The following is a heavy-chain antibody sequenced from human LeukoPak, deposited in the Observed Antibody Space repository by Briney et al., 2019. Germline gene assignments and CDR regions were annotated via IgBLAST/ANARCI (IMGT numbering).Heavy chain of an antibody. V-gene: IGHV4-34*12. J-gene: IGHJ4*02. CDR1: GGPFSGYY. CDR3: ARRPGPNILEPAATAGFDY. CDR2: VIHSGST. Sequence: LETLSLTCAVYGGPFSGYYWSWVRQSPGKGLEWIGEVIHSGSTNYNPSLKSRVTISVDTSKNQFSLNLRSVTAADTAVYYCARRPGPNILEPAATAGFDYWGQGTLVTVSS. D-gene: IGHD2-2*01.